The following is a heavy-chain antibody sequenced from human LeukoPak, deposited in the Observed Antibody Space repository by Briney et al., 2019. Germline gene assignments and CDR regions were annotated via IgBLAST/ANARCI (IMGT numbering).Heavy chain of an antibody. Sequence: ASVKVSFKASGYSFTTYGINWVRQAPGQGLECMGWISTYSGNTNYAQKFQGRVTMTTDTSTSTAYMELRSLASDDTAVYYCARGEGYDSSGYANWFDPWGQGTLVTVSS. V-gene: IGHV1-18*01. J-gene: IGHJ5*02. CDR3: ARGEGYDSSGYANWFDP. CDR2: ISTYSGNT. CDR1: GYSFTTYG. D-gene: IGHD3-22*01.